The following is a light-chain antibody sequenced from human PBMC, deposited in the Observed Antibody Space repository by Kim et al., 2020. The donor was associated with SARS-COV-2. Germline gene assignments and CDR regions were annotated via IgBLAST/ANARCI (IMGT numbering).Light chain of an antibody. CDR2: DNI. CDR3: QSYDTSLGGWV. V-gene: IGLV1-40*01. Sequence: MVTISCTASSATIRAGEHVHWYHHFPGRAPKLLIYDNINRPAGVPDRFSGSKSGTSASLAITGLQTEDEADYYCQSYDTSLGGWVFGGGTKLTVL. CDR1: SATIRAGEH. J-gene: IGLJ3*02.